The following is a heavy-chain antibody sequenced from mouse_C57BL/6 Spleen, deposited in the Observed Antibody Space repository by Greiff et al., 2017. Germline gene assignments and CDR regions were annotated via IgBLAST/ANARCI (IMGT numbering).Heavy chain of an antibody. Sequence: QVQLQQPGAELVKPGASVKLSCKASGYTFTSYWMHWVKQRPGQGLEWIGVILPNSGSTNYNEKFKSKATLTVDKSSSTAYMQLSSLTSEDSAVYYCAREGNGYYPFDDWGQGTTLTVSS. CDR1: GYTFTSYW. J-gene: IGHJ2*01. D-gene: IGHD2-3*01. CDR2: ILPNSGST. CDR3: AREGNGYYPFDD. V-gene: IGHV1-64*01.